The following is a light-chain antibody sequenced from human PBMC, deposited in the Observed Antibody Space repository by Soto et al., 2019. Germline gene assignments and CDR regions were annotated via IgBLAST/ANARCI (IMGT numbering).Light chain of an antibody. CDR3: QQDSSSPGT. CDR2: GAS. V-gene: IGKV3-20*01. Sequence: EIVLTQSPGTLSLSPGERATLSCRASQSASSSYLAWYQQKPGQAPRLLIYGASSRATGIPDRFSGSGSGTDFALTISRLEPEDFAVYYCQQDSSSPGTFGQGTKVEIK. J-gene: IGKJ1*01. CDR1: QSASSSY.